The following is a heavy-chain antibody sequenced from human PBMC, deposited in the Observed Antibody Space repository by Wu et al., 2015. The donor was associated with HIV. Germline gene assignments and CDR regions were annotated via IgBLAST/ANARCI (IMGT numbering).Heavy chain of an antibody. Sequence: QVQLVQSGAEVRTPGASVKVSCKASGYSFTSYDINWVRQATGQGLEWMGWMNPNSDNAGYAQKFQGRVTMTRNSSTSTAYMELSSLRSEDTAVYYCARGQQPGPVDYWGQGTLVTVSS. D-gene: IGHD6-13*01. V-gene: IGHV1-8*01. CDR3: ARGQQPGPVDY. CDR1: GYSFTSYD. CDR2: MNPNSDNA. J-gene: IGHJ4*02.